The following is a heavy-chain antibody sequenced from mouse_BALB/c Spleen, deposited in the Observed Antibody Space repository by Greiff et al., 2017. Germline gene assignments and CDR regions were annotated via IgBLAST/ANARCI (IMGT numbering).Heavy chain of an antibody. CDR3: ARDYYGSSYGGDAMDY. V-gene: IGHV5-4*02. Sequence: EVQLVESGGGLVKPGGSLKLSCAASGFTFSDYYMYWVRQTPEKRLEWVATISDGGSYTYYPDSVKGRFTISRDNAKNNLYLQMSSLKSEDTAMYYCARDYYGSSYGGDAMDYWGQGTSVTVSS. D-gene: IGHD1-1*01. CDR1: GFTFSDYY. J-gene: IGHJ4*01. CDR2: ISDGGSYT.